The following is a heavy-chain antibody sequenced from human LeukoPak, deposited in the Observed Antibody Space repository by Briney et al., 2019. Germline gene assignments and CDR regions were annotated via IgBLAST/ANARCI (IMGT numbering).Heavy chain of an antibody. Sequence: RPSETLSLTCAVYGGSFSVYYWSWIRQPPGKGLEWIGEINHSGSTNYNPSLKSRVTISVGTSKNQFSLKLSSVTAADTAVYYCASTGGSGYYFGYWGQGTLVTVSS. V-gene: IGHV4-34*01. CDR2: INHSGST. CDR1: GGSFSVYY. CDR3: ASTGGSGYYFGY. D-gene: IGHD3-22*01. J-gene: IGHJ4*02.